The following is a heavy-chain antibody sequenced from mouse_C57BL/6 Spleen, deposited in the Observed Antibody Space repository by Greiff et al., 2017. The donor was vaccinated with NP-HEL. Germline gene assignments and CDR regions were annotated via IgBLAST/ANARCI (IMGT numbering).Heavy chain of an antibody. D-gene: IGHD4-1*01. CDR2: IDPETGGT. CDR3: TRRELGRYYYAMDY. J-gene: IGHJ4*01. CDR1: GYTFTDYE. Sequence: QVQLQQSGAELVRPGASVTLSCKASGYTFTDYEMHWVKQTPVHGLEWIGAIDPETGGTAYNQKFKGKAILTADKSSSPAYMELRSLTSEDSAVYYCTRRELGRYYYAMDYWGQGTSVTVSS. V-gene: IGHV1-15*01.